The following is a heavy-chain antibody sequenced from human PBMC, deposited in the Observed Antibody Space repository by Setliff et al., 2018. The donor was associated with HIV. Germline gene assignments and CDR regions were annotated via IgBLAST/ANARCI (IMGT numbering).Heavy chain of an antibody. CDR3: ARETGIVVVTAATYDAFDI. Sequence: SETLSLTRTVSGGSISSGGYYWSWIRQHPGKGLEWIGYIYYSGSTYYNPSLKSRVTISVDTSKNQFSLKLSSVTAADTAVYYCARETGIVVVTAATYDAFDIWGQGTMVTVSS. CDR1: GGSISSGGYY. CDR2: IYYSGST. V-gene: IGHV4-31*03. J-gene: IGHJ3*02. D-gene: IGHD2-2*01.